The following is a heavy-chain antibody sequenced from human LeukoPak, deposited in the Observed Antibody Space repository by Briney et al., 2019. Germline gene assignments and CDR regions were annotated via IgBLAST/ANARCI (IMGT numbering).Heavy chain of an antibody. D-gene: IGHD3-3*01. CDR1: GFTFSSYG. V-gene: IGHV3-33*01. J-gene: IGHJ6*02. Sequence: GRSLRLSCAASGFTFSSYGMHWVRQAPGKGLEWVAVIWYDGSNKYYADSVKGRFTISRDNSKNTLYLQMNSLRAEDTAVYYCARDHGRFSMDVWGQGTTVTVSS. CDR3: ARDHGRFSMDV. CDR2: IWYDGSNK.